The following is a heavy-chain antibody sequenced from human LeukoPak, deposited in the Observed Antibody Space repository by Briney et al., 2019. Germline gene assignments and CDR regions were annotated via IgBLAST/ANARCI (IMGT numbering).Heavy chain of an antibody. CDR2: TYYDGNT. CDR1: GGSVSNNNYY. V-gene: IGHV4-39*01. Sequence: SETLSLTCTVSGGSVSNNNYYWGWIRPSPGKGLEWIGSTYYDGNTFYNPSLRSRVTMSVDTSKNQFSLELTSVTAADSAVYYCARQYDSSGYIMTFDYWGQGTLVTVSS. D-gene: IGHD3-22*01. J-gene: IGHJ4*02. CDR3: ARQYDSSGYIMTFDY.